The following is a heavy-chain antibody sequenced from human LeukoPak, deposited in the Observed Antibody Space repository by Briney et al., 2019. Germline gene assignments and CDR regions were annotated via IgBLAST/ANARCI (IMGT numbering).Heavy chain of an antibody. Sequence: SLXLSCAASGFTFSTYDMSWVRQAPGKGLEWVSSITTSSSYIYYADSVRGRFAISRDNAKNSLYLQMNSLRADDTALYYCARFHCSGGGCRISYFNMDVWGQGTTVTVSS. D-gene: IGHD2-15*01. CDR2: ITTSSSYI. CDR1: GFTFSTYD. CDR3: ARFHCSGGGCRISYFNMDV. V-gene: IGHV3-21*01. J-gene: IGHJ6*02.